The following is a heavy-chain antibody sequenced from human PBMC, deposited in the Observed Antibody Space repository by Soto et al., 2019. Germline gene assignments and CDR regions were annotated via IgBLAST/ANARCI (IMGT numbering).Heavy chain of an antibody. J-gene: IGHJ5*02. D-gene: IGHD3-22*01. Sequence: KTSETLSLTCTVSGGSISSYYWSWIRQPPGKGLEWIGYIYYSGSTNYNPSLKSRVTISVDTSKNQFSLKLSSVTAADTAVYYCARGSRYYDSSGYYYGSHQGWFDPWGQGTLVTVSS. CDR3: ARGSRYYDSSGYYYGSHQGWFDP. V-gene: IGHV4-59*01. CDR1: GGSISSYY. CDR2: IYYSGST.